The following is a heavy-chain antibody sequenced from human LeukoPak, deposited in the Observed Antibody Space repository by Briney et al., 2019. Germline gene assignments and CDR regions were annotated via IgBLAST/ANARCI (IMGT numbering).Heavy chain of an antibody. CDR1: GYTFTSYG. D-gene: IGHD1-26*01. CDR2: INPNSGGT. V-gene: IGHV1-2*02. CDR3: AREGAGWELLLVDAFDI. J-gene: IGHJ3*02. Sequence: ASVKVSCKASGYTFTSYGISWVRQAPGQGLEWMGWINPNSGGTNYAQKFQGRVTMTRDTSISTAYMELSRLRSDDTAVYYCAREGAGWELLLVDAFDIWGQGTMVTVSS.